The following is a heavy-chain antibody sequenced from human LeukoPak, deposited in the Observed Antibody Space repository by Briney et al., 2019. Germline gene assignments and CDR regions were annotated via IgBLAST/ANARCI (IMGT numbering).Heavy chain of an antibody. Sequence: PGGSLRLSCAASGFTVSSNYMSWVRQAPGKGLEWVSVIYSGGSTYYADSVKGRFTISRGNSKNTLYLQMNSLRAEDTAVYYCARVHLAGPFDYWGQGTLVTVSS. J-gene: IGHJ4*02. CDR2: IYSGGST. CDR3: ARVHLAGPFDY. V-gene: IGHV3-66*01. D-gene: IGHD6-13*01. CDR1: GFTVSSNY.